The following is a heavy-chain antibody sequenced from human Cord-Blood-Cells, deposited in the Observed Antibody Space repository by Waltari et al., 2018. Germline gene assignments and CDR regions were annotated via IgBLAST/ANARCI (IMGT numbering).Heavy chain of an antibody. CDR3: ASVGAAAIDY. J-gene: IGHJ4*02. CDR2: IYHSGST. V-gene: IGHV4-38-2*02. Sequence: QVQLQESGPGLVKPSETLSLTCTVSGYSISSGYYWGWIRQPPGKGLEWIGSIYHSGSTYYNPSLKDRVTISVDTSKNQFSLKLSSVTAADTAVYYCASVGAAAIDYWGQGTLVTVSS. CDR1: GYSISSGYY. D-gene: IGHD2-2*01.